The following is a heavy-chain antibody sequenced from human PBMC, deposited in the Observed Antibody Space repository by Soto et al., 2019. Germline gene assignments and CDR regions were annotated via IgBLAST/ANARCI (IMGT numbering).Heavy chain of an antibody. Sequence: QVQLQESGPGLVKPSETLSLTCTVSGGSISSYYWSWIRQPPGKGLEWIGYIYYSGSTNYNPSLKGRVTMSVDTSKNQFSLKLSSVTAADTAVYYCARERITMVRGVTVETVYYGMDVWGQGTTVTVSS. CDR2: IYYSGST. CDR3: ARERITMVRGVTVETVYYGMDV. D-gene: IGHD3-10*01. J-gene: IGHJ6*02. V-gene: IGHV4-59*01. CDR1: GGSISSYY.